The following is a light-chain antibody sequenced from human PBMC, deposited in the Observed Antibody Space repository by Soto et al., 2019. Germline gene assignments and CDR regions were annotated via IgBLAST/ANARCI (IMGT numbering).Light chain of an antibody. CDR3: QQYYSTPLT. J-gene: IGKJ4*01. CDR1: RSVLYKSNNKNH. Sequence: DIVMTQSPDSLAVSLGERATMNCKCSRSVLYKSNNKNHLAWYQQKPGQPPQLIIYWASTRESGVPDRFTGSGSGTDFALTISSLQAEDVAVYSCQQYYSTPLTFGGGTKVDI. CDR2: WAS. V-gene: IGKV4-1*01.